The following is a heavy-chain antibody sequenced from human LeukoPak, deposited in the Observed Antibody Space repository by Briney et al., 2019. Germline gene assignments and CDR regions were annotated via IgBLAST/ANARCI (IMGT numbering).Heavy chain of an antibody. CDR2: INPSSGDT. J-gene: IGHJ5*02. CDR1: GYTFTGDQ. Sequence: ASVTVSCKASGYTFTGDQIYWVRQAPGQGLEWVGWINPSSGDTLYEETFQGRVTMTRDKSISSAYMELSSLRSDDTAVYYCARKSAGFLTAWGQGTLVTVSS. CDR3: ARKSAGFLTA. V-gene: IGHV1-2*02. D-gene: IGHD2/OR15-2a*01.